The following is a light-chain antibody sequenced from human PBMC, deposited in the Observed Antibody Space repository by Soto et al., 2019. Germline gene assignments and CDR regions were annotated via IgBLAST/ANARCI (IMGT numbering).Light chain of an antibody. CDR3: QQYNNWPPGT. J-gene: IGKJ1*01. CDR1: QSVSGN. Sequence: EILMTQSPATLSVSPGERVTLSCRASQSVSGNLAWYQQKPGQAPRLLIYGASTRATGIPARFSGSESGTEFTLTISSLQSEDFAVYYCQQYNNWPPGTFGQGTKVDIK. CDR2: GAS. V-gene: IGKV3-15*01.